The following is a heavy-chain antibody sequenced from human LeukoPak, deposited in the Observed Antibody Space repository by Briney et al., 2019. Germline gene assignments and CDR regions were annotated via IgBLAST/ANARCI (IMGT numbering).Heavy chain of an antibody. CDR2: ISYEGSNK. Sequence: TGGSLRLSCAASGFTFSSYGMHWVRQAPGKGLEWVAVISYEGSNKYYADSVKGRFTISRDNSKNTLYLQMNSLRAEDTAVYYCAKDRANYDSSGYYYGDAFDIWGQGTMVTVSS. D-gene: IGHD3-22*01. V-gene: IGHV3-30*18. CDR3: AKDRANYDSSGYYYGDAFDI. CDR1: GFTFSSYG. J-gene: IGHJ3*02.